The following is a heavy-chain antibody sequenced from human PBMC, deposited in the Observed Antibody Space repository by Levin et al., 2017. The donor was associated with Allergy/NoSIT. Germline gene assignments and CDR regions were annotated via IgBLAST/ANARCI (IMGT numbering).Heavy chain of an antibody. V-gene: IGHV4-59*11. D-gene: IGHD2-15*01. CDR2: VYYSGST. Sequence: SQTLSLTCAVSGDSIGNHYWSWIRQPPGKGLEWIGYVYYSGSTSYNPSLKSRVTISVDTSKNQFSLKLNSVTAADAAVYYCTRDVWTFDTDNSWLYYGMDVWGQGTTVTVSS. CDR3: TRDVWTFDTDNSWLYYGMDV. J-gene: IGHJ6*02. CDR1: GDSIGNHY.